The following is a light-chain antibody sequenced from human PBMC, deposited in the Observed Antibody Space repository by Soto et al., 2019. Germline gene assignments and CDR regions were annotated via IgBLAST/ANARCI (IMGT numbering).Light chain of an antibody. J-gene: IGKJ3*01. CDR1: HNIVTY. CDR3: QQYSSYSAT. Sequence: DIQLTQSPSTLSASVGDRVTLTCRASHNIVTYLAWYQQKPGRAPRLLISGASSLESGVPSRFSGSGSGTDFTLTISSLHPDDFSSYYCQQYSSYSATFGPGTRIDVK. V-gene: IGKV1-5*03. CDR2: GAS.